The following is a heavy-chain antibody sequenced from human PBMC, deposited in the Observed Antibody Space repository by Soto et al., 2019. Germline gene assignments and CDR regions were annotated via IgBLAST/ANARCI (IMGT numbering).Heavy chain of an antibody. Sequence: QVQLMESGGGVVQPGRSLRLSCAASGFTFSSYAIHWVRQAPGKGLEWVAVISYDGSNKYYADSVKGRFTISRDNSKNTLYLQMHSLRAEDTAMYYCVRDITRFGELLYNWGQGTLVTVSS. CDR2: ISYDGSNK. D-gene: IGHD3-10*01. CDR1: GFTFSSYA. CDR3: VRDITRFGELLYN. V-gene: IGHV3-30*04. J-gene: IGHJ4*02.